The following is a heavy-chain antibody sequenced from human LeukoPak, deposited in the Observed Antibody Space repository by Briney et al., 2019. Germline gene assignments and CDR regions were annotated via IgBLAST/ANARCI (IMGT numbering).Heavy chain of an antibody. CDR3: ARDFRVRGVIGYYYYGTDV. CDR2: IYYSGST. CDR1: GGSISSGDYY. J-gene: IGHJ6*02. V-gene: IGHV4-30-4*01. Sequence: PSETLSLTCTVSGGSISSGDYYWSWIRQPPGKGLEWIGYIYYSGSTYYNPSLKSRVTISVDTSKNQFSLKLSSVTAADTAVYYCARDFRVRGVIGYYYYGTDVWGQGTTVTVSS. D-gene: IGHD3-10*01.